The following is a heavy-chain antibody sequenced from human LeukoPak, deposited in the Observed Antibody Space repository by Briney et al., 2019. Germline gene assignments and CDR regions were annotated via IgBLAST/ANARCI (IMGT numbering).Heavy chain of an antibody. CDR3: AYFYDSSGYGAFDI. V-gene: IGHV3-11*01. D-gene: IGHD3-22*01. CDR2: ISNSGSTV. J-gene: IGHJ3*02. Sequence: PGGSLRLSCAASGFTFSDYYMTWLRQAPGKGLEWLSYISNSGSTVFYADSVKGRFTVSRDNAKRSLYLQMNSLRAEDTAVYYCAYFYDSSGYGAFDIWGQGTMVTVSS. CDR1: GFTFSDYY.